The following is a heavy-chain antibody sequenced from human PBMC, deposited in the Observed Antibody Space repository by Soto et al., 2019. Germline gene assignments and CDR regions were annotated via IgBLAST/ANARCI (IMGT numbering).Heavy chain of an antibody. CDR2: INHSGST. CDR3: ARGFGVLRPYYAMDV. V-gene: IGHV4-34*01. D-gene: IGHD3-10*01. J-gene: IGHJ6*02. Sequence: SETLSLTCAVYGGSFSGYYWSWIRQPPGKGLEWIGEINHSGSTNYNPSLKSRVTISVDTSKNQFSLKLSSVTAADTAVYYCARGFGVLRPYYAMDVSGPGPTLTVSS. CDR1: GGSFSGYY.